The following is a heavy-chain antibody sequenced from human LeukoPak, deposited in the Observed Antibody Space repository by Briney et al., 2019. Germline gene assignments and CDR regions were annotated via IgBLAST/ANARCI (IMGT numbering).Heavy chain of an antibody. CDR3: ARSFGYSYGGYDY. CDR1: GGSFSGYY. D-gene: IGHD5-18*01. Sequence: SETLSLTCAVYGGSFSGYYWSWIRQPPGKGLEWIGEINHSGSTYYNPSLKSRVTISVDTSKNQFSLKLSSVTAADTAVCYCARSFGYSYGGYDYWGQGTLVTVSS. J-gene: IGHJ4*02. V-gene: IGHV4-34*01. CDR2: INHSGST.